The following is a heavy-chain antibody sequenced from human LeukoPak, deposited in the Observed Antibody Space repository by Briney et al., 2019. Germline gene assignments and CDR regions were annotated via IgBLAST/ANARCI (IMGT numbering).Heavy chain of an antibody. V-gene: IGHV3-30*04. Sequence: GRSLRLSCGASGFTFSSHAIHWVRQAPGKGLEWVAVISYDGSEKYYADFVKGRFTISRDNSKNTVNLQMNNLRTEDTAVFFCANGGIVSAGPDHWGQGTLVTVSS. CDR2: ISYDGSEK. D-gene: IGHD6-13*01. CDR3: ANGGIVSAGPDH. CDR1: GFTFSSHA. J-gene: IGHJ4*02.